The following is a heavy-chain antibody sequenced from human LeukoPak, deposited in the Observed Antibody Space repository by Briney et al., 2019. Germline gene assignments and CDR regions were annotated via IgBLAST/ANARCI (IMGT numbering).Heavy chain of an antibody. CDR3: ARDQGAYCSGGSCTAFDM. CDR1: GFSFSSYS. Sequence: PGGSLRLSCAGSGFSFSSYSMNWVRQAPGKGLEWISSISGSSSYIYYADSVKGRFTISRGNAKNSLYLQMNSLRAEDTAVYYCARDQGAYCSGGSCTAFDMWGQGTMVTVST. D-gene: IGHD2-15*01. V-gene: IGHV3-21*01. CDR2: ISGSSSYI. J-gene: IGHJ3*02.